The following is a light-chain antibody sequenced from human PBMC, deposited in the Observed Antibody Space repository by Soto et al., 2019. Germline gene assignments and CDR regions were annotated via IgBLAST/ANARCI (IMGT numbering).Light chain of an antibody. CDR3: QKYNSAQWT. CDR2: AAS. V-gene: IGKV1-27*01. J-gene: IGKJ1*01. Sequence: DIQMTQSPSSLSASVGDRVTITCRASQGSDNYLAWYQQKPGKAPKLLIYAASTLQSGVPSRFSGSGSGTTFTLTVSSLQPDDVATSYCQKYNSAQWTFVQGTKVAIK. CDR1: QGSDNY.